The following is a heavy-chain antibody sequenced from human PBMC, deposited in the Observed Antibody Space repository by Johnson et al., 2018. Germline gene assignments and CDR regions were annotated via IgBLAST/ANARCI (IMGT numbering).Heavy chain of an antibody. V-gene: IGHV3-30*03. CDR3: ARLYCSGGSCYSGLDAFDI. CDR2: ISYDGSNK. J-gene: IGHJ3*02. CDR1: GFTFSSYG. Sequence: QVQLVQSGGGVVQXGRSLRLXCAASGFTFSSYGMHWVRQAPGTGLEWVAVISYDGSNKYYVDSVKGRFTISRDNATNSLSLQMNSLRAEDTAVYYCARLYCSGGSCYSGLDAFDIWGQGTMVTVSS. D-gene: IGHD2-15*01.